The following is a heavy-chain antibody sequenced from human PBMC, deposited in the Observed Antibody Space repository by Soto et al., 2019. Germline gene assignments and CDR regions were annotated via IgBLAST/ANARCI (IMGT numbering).Heavy chain of an antibody. Sequence: QVQLQESGPGLVKPSQTLSLTCTVSGGSISSGGYYWSWIRQHPGKGLEWIGYIYYSGSTYYNPSLKSRVTISVDTSKNQFSLKLSSVSAADTAVYYCARDTRGGNPYFDYWGQGTLVTVSS. CDR3: ARDTRGGNPYFDY. CDR2: IYYSGST. V-gene: IGHV4-31*03. J-gene: IGHJ4*02. D-gene: IGHD2-15*01. CDR1: GGSISSGGYY.